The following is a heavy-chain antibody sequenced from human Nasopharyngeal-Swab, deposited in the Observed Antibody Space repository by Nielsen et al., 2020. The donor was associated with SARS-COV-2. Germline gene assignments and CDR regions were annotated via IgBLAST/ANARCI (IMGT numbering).Heavy chain of an antibody. CDR3: ARDVWGPDY. CDR2: IKQDGSEE. J-gene: IGHJ4*02. CDR1: GFCFVNYW. Sequence: AGSLSLSCAGSGFCFVNYWMSWVRQPPGKGLEWMANIKQDGSEEYYVDSVKGRFTISRDNAKRSVYLQMHSLRAEDTAVYYCARDVWGPDYWGQGILVTVSS. V-gene: IGHV3-7*03. D-gene: IGHD3-16*01.